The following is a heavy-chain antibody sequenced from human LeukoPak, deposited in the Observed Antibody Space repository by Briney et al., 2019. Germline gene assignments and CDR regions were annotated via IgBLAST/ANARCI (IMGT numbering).Heavy chain of an antibody. CDR3: ARRAELYSSSWYVDY. CDR1: GGSFSGYY. V-gene: IGHV4-34*01. D-gene: IGHD6-13*01. CDR2: INHSGST. J-gene: IGHJ4*02. Sequence: SETLSLICAVYGGSFSGYYWSWIGQPPGKGLEWIGEINHSGSTNYNPSLKSRVTLSVDTSKNQCSLKLSSVTAADTAVYYCARRAELYSSSWYVDYWGQGTLVTVSS.